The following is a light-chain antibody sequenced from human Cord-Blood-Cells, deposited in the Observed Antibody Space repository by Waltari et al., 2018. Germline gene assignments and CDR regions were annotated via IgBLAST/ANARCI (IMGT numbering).Light chain of an antibody. CDR1: QSVSSN. CDR2: GAS. J-gene: IGKJ2*03. Sequence: EIVMTQSLATLSVSPGVRATISCRASQSVSSNLAWYQQKPGQAHGLPIYGASTRATGIPARFSGSGSGTEFTLTISSLQSEDFAVYYCQQDNNWPPYSFGQGTKLEIK. V-gene: IGKV3D-15*01. CDR3: QQDNNWPPYS.